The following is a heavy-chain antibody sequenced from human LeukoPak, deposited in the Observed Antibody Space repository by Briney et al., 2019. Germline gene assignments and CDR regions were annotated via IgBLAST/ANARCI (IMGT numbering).Heavy chain of an antibody. D-gene: IGHD3-10*02. CDR2: ITSSGSTI. CDR3: AELGTTMIGGV. Sequence: GGSLRLSCAASGFTFSSYEMNWVRQAPGKGLEWVSYITSSGSTIYYADSVKGRFTISRDNAKNSLYLQMNSLRAEDTAVYYCAELGTTMIGGVWGKGTTVTISS. CDR1: GFTFSSYE. V-gene: IGHV3-48*03. J-gene: IGHJ6*04.